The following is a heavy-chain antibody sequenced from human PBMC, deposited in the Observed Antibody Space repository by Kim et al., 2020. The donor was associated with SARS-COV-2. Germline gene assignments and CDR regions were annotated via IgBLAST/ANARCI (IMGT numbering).Heavy chain of an antibody. CDR3: ARDWGCSGGSCYRAFAI. V-gene: IGHV3-30*04. D-gene: IGHD2-15*01. CDR2: ISYDGSNK. Sequence: GGSLRLSCAASGFTLSRYAMHWVRQAPGKGLEWVAVISYDGSNKYYADSVKGRFTISRDNSKNTLYLQMNSLRAKDTAVYYCARDWGCSGGSCYRAFAI. CDR1: GFTLSRYA. J-gene: IGHJ3*02.